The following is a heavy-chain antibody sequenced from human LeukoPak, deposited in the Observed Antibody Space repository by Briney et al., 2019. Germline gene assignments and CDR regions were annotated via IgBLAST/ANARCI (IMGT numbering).Heavy chain of an antibody. V-gene: IGHV4-31*03. CDR3: AREAPEGTYYYDSSGYI. CDR2: TYYSGST. D-gene: IGHD3-22*01. CDR1: GGSISSGGYY. J-gene: IGHJ4*02. Sequence: SETLSLTCTVSGGSISSGGYYWSWIRQHPGKGLEWIGYTYYSGSTYYNPSLKSRVTISVDTSKNQFSLKLSSVTAADTAVYYCAREAPEGTYYYDSSGYIWGQGTLVTVSS.